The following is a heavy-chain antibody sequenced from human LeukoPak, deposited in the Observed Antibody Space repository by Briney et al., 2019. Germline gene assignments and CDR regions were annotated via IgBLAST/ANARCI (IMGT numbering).Heavy chain of an antibody. CDR1: GFTFSSYS. Sequence: PGGSLRLSCAASGFTFSSYSMNWVRQAPGKGLEWVSSISSSSSYIYYADSVKGRFTISRDSAKNSLYLQMNSLRAEDTAVYYCARDLSKVGARHFDYWGQGTLVTVSS. CDR2: ISSSSSYI. D-gene: IGHD1-26*01. V-gene: IGHV3-21*01. J-gene: IGHJ4*02. CDR3: ARDLSKVGARHFDY.